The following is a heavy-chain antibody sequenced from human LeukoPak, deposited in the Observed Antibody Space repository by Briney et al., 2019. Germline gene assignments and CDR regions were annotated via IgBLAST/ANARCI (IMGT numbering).Heavy chain of an antibody. CDR3: AAAGGASYYYYGMDV. CDR1: GGSISSGSYY. D-gene: IGHD6-13*01. V-gene: IGHV4-61*02. Sequence: SQTLSLTCTVSGGSISSGSYYWSWIRQPAGKGLEWIGRIYTSGSTNYNPSLKSRVTISVDTSKNQFSLKLSSVTAADTAVYYCAAAGGASYYYYGMDVRGQGTTVTVSS. J-gene: IGHJ6*02. CDR2: IYTSGST.